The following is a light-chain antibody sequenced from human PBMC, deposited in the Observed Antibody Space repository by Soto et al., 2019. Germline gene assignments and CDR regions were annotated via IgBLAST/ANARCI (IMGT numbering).Light chain of an antibody. V-gene: IGKV3-20*01. J-gene: IGKJ1*01. CDR2: GAS. Sequence: EIVLAQSPATLSLSPGERATLSCRASPSVTNYLAWYQQRPGQPPRLLIYGASSRATGIPDRFSGSGSGTELILTISSLQPDDFATYYCQQYDSYSWTFGQGTKVDIK. CDR3: QQYDSYSWT. CDR1: PSVTNY.